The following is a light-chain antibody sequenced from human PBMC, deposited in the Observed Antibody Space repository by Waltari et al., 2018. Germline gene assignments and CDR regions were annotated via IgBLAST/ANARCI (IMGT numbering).Light chain of an antibody. Sequence: QSALTQPASVSWSPGQSVTIPCTETSDDVGDYNLVSWYQQHPGKVPQLMIYDGTKRPSGVSNRFSGSKAGNTAALTISGLQAEDEADYYCCSFASTSTLNWVFGGGTKLTVL. J-gene: IGLJ3*02. CDR2: DGT. CDR3: CSFASTSTLNWV. V-gene: IGLV2-23*01. CDR1: SDDVGDYNL.